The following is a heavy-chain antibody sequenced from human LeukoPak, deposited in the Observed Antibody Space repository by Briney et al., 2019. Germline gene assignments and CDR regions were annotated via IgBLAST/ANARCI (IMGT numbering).Heavy chain of an antibody. Sequence: SQTLSLTGNVSGGSISTGGYYWTWIRQQPEKGLEWIGYIYNSGTTYYNPSLESRVTISGDTSKNQFPLKLSSVTAADTAGYYCARTAGWSYGFDYWGQGTLVTVSS. CDR3: ARTAGWSYGFDY. V-gene: IGHV4-31*03. CDR2: IYNSGTT. J-gene: IGHJ4*02. D-gene: IGHD5-18*01. CDR1: GGSISTGGYY.